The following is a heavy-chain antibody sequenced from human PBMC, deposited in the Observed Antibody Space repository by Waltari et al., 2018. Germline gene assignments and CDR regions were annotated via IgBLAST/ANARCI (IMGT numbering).Heavy chain of an antibody. D-gene: IGHD3-22*01. Sequence: QVQLVQSGAEVKKPGASVKVSCKASGYTFTSYDLNWVRQATGQGLEWMGWMNPNSGNTGYAQKFQGRVTMTRNTSIRTAYMELSSLRSEDTAVYYCARGSYDSSGYSFDYWGQGTLVTVSS. J-gene: IGHJ4*02. CDR1: GYTFTSYD. CDR2: MNPNSGNT. V-gene: IGHV1-8*01. CDR3: ARGSYDSSGYSFDY.